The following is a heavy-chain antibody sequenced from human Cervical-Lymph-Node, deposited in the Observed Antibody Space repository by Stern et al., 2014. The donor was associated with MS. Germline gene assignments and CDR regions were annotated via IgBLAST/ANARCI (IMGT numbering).Heavy chain of an antibody. V-gene: IGHV1-18*01. CDR2: ISVYNDNT. CDR1: GYTFTGYG. D-gene: IGHD6-19*01. J-gene: IGHJ4*02. CDR3: ARGKQRYSRGPYYFDY. Sequence: QVQLVQSGAEVKKPGASVKVSCKASGYTFTGYGITWVRQAPGQGLEWMGWISVYNDNTNYAQKLQGRVTMTTDTSTSTAYMELRSLRSDDTAVYYCARGKQRYSRGPYYFDYWGQGTLVAVSS.